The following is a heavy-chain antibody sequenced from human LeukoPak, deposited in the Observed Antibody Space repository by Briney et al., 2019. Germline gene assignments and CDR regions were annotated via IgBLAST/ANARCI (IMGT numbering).Heavy chain of an antibody. J-gene: IGHJ6*02. CDR1: GGSISSYY. D-gene: IGHD6-19*01. CDR2: IYTSGST. Sequence: MASETLSLTCTVSGGSISSYYWSWIRQPAGKGLEWIGRIYTSGSTNYNPSLKSRVTMSVDTSKNQFSLKLSSVTAADTAVYYCARDSSGWTYYYYGMDVWGQGTTVTVSS. V-gene: IGHV4-4*07. CDR3: ARDSSGWTYYYYGMDV.